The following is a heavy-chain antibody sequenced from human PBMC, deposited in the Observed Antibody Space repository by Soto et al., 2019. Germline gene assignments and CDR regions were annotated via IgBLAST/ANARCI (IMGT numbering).Heavy chain of an antibody. CDR1: GFSFSSYA. Sequence: GGSLRLSCAASGFSFSSYAMSWVRQAPGKGLEWVSVINGRGGSKYYADSVKGRFTISRDNSKNTVYLQMNSPRGEDTAVYYCAKDENYYDSTGYFDYWGHGTLVTVCS. CDR2: INGRGGSK. V-gene: IGHV3-23*01. D-gene: IGHD3-22*01. CDR3: AKDENYYDSTGYFDY. J-gene: IGHJ4*01.